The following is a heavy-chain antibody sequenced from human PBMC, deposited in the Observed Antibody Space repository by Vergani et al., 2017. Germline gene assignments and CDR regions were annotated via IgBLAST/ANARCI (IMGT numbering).Heavy chain of an antibody. V-gene: IGHV4-34*01. CDR2: INHSGST. Sequence: QVQLQQWGAGLLKPSETLSLTCAVYGGSFSGYYWSWIRQPPGKGLEWIGEINHSGSTNYNPSLKSRVTISVATSKTQFSLKLSSVTAADTAVYYCARAIVLAAAGNKFSYYFDYWGQGTLVTVSS. D-gene: IGHD6-13*01. CDR3: ARAIVLAAAGNKFSYYFDY. J-gene: IGHJ4*02. CDR1: GGSFSGYY.